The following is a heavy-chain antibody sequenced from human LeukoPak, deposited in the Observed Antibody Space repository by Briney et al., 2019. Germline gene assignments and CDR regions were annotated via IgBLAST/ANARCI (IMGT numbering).Heavy chain of an antibody. CDR2: ITWDGDTT. V-gene: IGHV3-43*01. Sequence: GGSLRLSCAASGFTFDDYTMHWVRQAPGRGLEWVSLITWDGDTTNYADSVKGRFTISRDNSKDSLYLQMNSLRTEDTALYYCAKDSANTYLPDYWGQGTLVTVSS. CDR1: GFTFDDYT. D-gene: IGHD2-2*02. J-gene: IGHJ4*02. CDR3: AKDSANTYLPDY.